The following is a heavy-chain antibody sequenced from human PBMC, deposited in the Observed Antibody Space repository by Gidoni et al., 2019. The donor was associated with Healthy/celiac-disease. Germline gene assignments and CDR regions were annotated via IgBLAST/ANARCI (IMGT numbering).Heavy chain of an antibody. CDR2: ISSSSSYI. CDR1: GFTCSSYS. CDR3: AREPDYYGSGSYYAFDY. J-gene: IGHJ4*02. V-gene: IGHV3-21*01. Sequence: EVQLVESGGGLVKPGGSLRLSCAASGFTCSSYSMNWVRQAPGKGLEWVSSISSSSSYIYYADSVKGRFTISRDNAKNSLYLQMNSLRAEDTAVYYCAREPDYYGSGSYYAFDYWGQGTLVTVSS. D-gene: IGHD3-10*01.